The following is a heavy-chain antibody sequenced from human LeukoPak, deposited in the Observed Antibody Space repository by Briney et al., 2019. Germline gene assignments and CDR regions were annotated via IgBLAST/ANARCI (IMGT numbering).Heavy chain of an antibody. J-gene: IGHJ4*02. CDR3: AKETTLRYFDY. CDR2: ISYDGSNK. D-gene: IGHD1-1*01. CDR1: GFTFSTFA. Sequence: GGSLRLSCVASGFTFSTFAMIWVRQAPGKGLEWVAVISYDGSNKRYADSVKGRFTISRDNSKNTVNLQMNSLRTEDTAVYYCAKETTLRYFDYWGQGTLVTVSS. V-gene: IGHV3-30*18.